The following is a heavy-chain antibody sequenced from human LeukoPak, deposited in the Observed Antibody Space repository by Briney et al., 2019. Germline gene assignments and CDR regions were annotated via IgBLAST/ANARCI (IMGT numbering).Heavy chain of an antibody. CDR1: GFSVTSNH. CDR3: ARDSSSYYFDY. V-gene: IGHV3-66*01. D-gene: IGHD6-6*01. Sequence: GGSLRLSCAASGFSVTSNHMNWVRQPPGKGLEWVSIIYTGGTTHYADSLNDRFTISRDDSINTLYLQMNSLRAEDTAVYYCARDSSSYYFDYWGQGTLVTVSS. CDR2: IYTGGTT. J-gene: IGHJ4*02.